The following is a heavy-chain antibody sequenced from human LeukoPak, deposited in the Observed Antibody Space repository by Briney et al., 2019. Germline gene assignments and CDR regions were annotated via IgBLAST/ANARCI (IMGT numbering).Heavy chain of an antibody. CDR3: ARHESSSWYLPVFDY. CDR1: GGSISSYY. J-gene: IGHJ4*02. Sequence: SETLSLTCTVSGGSISSYYWSWIRQPAGKGLEWIGRIYTSGSTNYNPSLKSRVTISVDTSKNQFSLKLSSVTAADTAVYYCARHESSSWYLPVFDYWGQGTLVTVSS. V-gene: IGHV4-4*07. CDR2: IYTSGST. D-gene: IGHD6-13*01.